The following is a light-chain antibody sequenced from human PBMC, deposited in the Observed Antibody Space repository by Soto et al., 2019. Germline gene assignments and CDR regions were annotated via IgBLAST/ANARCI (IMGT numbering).Light chain of an antibody. CDR2: GAS. J-gene: IGKJ1*01. CDR3: QQYHNWWT. Sequence: PGERVTLSCRASQSVSSSYLTWYQQKPGQAPRLLIYGASTRATGIPARFSGSGSGTEFTLTISSLQSEDFAVYYCQQYHNWWTFGQGTKVDIK. CDR1: QSVSSSY. V-gene: IGKV3D-15*01.